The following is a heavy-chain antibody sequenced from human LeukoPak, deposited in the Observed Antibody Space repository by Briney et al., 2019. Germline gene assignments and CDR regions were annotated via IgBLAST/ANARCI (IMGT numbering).Heavy chain of an antibody. Sequence: PSETLSLTCTVSGGSFSNYYWSWIRQPPGKGLEWIGYIYYSGSTNYNPSLKSRVTISVDTSKNQFSLNLSSVTAADTAVYYCARHPTALVSYGFDPWGQGALVTVSS. V-gene: IGHV4-59*08. CDR2: IYYSGST. J-gene: IGHJ5*02. CDR1: GGSFSNYY. D-gene: IGHD5-18*01. CDR3: ARHPTALVSYGFDP.